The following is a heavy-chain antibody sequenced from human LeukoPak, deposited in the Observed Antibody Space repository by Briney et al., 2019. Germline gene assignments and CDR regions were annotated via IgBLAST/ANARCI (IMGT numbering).Heavy chain of an antibody. D-gene: IGHD5-12*01. CDR2: ISYDGSNK. J-gene: IGHJ4*02. CDR3: AKGLRGGYDYFDY. CDR1: GFTFSSYG. V-gene: IGHV3-30*18. Sequence: GGSLRLSCAASGFTFSSYGMHWVRQAPGKGLEWVAVISYDGSNKYYADSVKGRFTISRDNSKNTLYLQMNSLRAEDTAVYYCAKGLRGGYDYFDYWGQGTLVTVSS.